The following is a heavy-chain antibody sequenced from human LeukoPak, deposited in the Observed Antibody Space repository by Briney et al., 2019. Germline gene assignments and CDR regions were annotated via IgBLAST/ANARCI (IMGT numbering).Heavy chain of an antibody. Sequence: SETLSLPCAVYGGSFSGYSWSWIRQPPGKGLEWIGEINHSGSTNYNPSLKSRVTISVDTSKNQFSLKLSSVTAADTAVYYCARGRYSYGYYFDYWGQGTLVTVSS. CDR3: ARGRYSYGYYFDY. V-gene: IGHV4-34*01. CDR1: GGSFSGYS. D-gene: IGHD5-18*01. CDR2: INHSGST. J-gene: IGHJ4*02.